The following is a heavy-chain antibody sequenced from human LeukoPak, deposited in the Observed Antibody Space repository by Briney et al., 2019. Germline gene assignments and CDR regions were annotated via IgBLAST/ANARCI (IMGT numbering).Heavy chain of an antibody. V-gene: IGHV3-74*01. Sequence: GGSLRLSCAASGFTFSSYWTHSVRQAPGKGLVWVSRINSDGSSTSYADSVKGRFTISRDNAKNTLYLQMNSLRAEDTAVYYCARRTVVGTLDYWGQGTLVTVSS. CDR1: GFTFSSYW. D-gene: IGHD6-13*01. J-gene: IGHJ4*02. CDR2: INSDGSST. CDR3: ARRTVVGTLDY.